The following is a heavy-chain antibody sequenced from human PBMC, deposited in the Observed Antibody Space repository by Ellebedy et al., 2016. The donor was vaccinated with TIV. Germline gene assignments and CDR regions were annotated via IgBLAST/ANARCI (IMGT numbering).Heavy chain of an antibody. Sequence: GESLKISCAASGFTFSSYWMSWVRQAPGKGLEWVANIKQDGSEKYYVDSVKGRFTISRDNAKNSLYLQMNSLRAEDTAVYYCARDKKYLVPAAMGYYYYGMDVWGQGTTVTVSS. D-gene: IGHD2-2*01. CDR2: IKQDGSEK. J-gene: IGHJ6*02. CDR1: GFTFSSYW. CDR3: ARDKKYLVPAAMGYYYYGMDV. V-gene: IGHV3-7*01.